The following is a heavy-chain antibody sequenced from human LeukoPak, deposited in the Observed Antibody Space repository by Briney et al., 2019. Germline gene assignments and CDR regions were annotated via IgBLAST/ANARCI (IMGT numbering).Heavy chain of an antibody. D-gene: IGHD6-6*01. CDR1: DGAISSYY. CDR3: ARDDMNKYSSSGIFDY. CDR2: IYYNENT. Sequence: SETLSLTCTVSDGAISSYYWSWIRQPPGRGLEWIGYIYYNENTNYNPSLKSRVTISVDTSKYQFSLKLSSVTAADTAVYYCARDDMNKYSSSGIFDYWGQGTLVTVSS. J-gene: IGHJ4*02. V-gene: IGHV4-59*12.